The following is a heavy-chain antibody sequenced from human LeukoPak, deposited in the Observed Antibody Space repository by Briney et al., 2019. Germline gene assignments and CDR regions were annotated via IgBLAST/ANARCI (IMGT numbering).Heavy chain of an antibody. D-gene: IGHD3-10*01. CDR1: GASISSGGYY. J-gene: IGHJ4*02. V-gene: IGHV4-30-4*01. CDR3: ARAGGSGSHDY. CDR2: IYYSGST. Sequence: TTSETLSLTCTVSGASISSGGYYWSWIRQPPGKGLEWIGYIYYSGSTYYNPSLKSRVTISVDTSKNQFSLKLSSVTAADTAVYYCARAGGSGSHDYWGQGTLVTVSS.